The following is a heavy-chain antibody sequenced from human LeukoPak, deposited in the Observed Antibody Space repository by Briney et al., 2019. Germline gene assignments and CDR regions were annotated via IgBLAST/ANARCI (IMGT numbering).Heavy chain of an antibody. CDR1: GYTFTSYG. V-gene: IGHV1-18*01. CDR2: ISAYNGNT. Sequence: GASVEVSCKASGYTFTSYGISWVRQAPGQGLEWMGWISAYNGNTNYAQKLQGRVTMTTDTSTSTAYMELRSLRSDDTAVYYCARRYCSSTSCYDAFDIWGQGTMVTVSS. D-gene: IGHD2-2*01. CDR3: ARRYCSSTSCYDAFDI. J-gene: IGHJ3*02.